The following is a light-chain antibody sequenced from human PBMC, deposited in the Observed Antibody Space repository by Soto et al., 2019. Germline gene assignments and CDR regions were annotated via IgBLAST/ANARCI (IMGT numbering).Light chain of an antibody. V-gene: IGLV4-69*01. Sequence: QPVLTQSPSASASLGASVNLTCTLSSGHSSYAIEGHQQQPEKGPRYLMKLNSDGSHNKGDGIPDRFSGSSSGAERYLTISSLQSEDEADYYCQTWGTGTLVFGGGTKLTVL. J-gene: IGLJ2*01. CDR2: LNSDGSH. CDR1: SGHSSYA. CDR3: QTWGTGTLV.